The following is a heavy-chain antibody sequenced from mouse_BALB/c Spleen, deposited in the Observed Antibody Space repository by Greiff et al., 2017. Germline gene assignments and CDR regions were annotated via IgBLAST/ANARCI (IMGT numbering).Heavy chain of an antibody. CDR3: TRGAATSY. D-gene: IGHD1-2*01. CDR2: IRLKSNNYAT. V-gene: IGHV6-6*02. CDR1: GFTFSNYW. J-gene: IGHJ2*01. Sequence: DVLLVESGGGLVQPGGSMKLSCVASGFTFSNYWMNWVRQSPEKGLEWVAEIRLKSNNYATHYAESVKGRFTISRDDSKSSVYLQMNNLRAEDTGIYYCTRGAATSYWGQGTTLTVSS.